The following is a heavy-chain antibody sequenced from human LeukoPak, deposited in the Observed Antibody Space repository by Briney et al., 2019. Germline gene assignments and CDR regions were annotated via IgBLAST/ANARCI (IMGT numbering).Heavy chain of an antibody. CDR2: ISASGGTT. CDR3: AKVCAYDGSGNPYWHFDL. CDR1: GFTFSGYA. J-gene: IGHJ2*01. Sequence: PGGSLRLSCSASGFTFSGYAMSWVRQAPGKGLEWVSAISASGGTTYYAASVKGRFTISRDNSKNTLYLQMNSLRVEDTAVYYCAKVCAYDGSGNPYWHFDLWGRGTLVSVSS. D-gene: IGHD3-10*01. V-gene: IGHV3-23*01.